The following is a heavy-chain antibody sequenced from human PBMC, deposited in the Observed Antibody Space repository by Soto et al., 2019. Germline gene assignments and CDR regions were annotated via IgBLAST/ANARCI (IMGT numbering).Heavy chain of an antibody. D-gene: IGHD1-1*01. Sequence: QVQLQESGPGLVKPSETLSLTCTVSGGSISSYYWSWIRQPPGKGLEWIGYIYYSGSTNYNPSLKSRVTISVDTSKNQFSLKLSSVTAADTAVYYCARRGGWNDGYYYYYGMDVWGQGTTVTVSS. J-gene: IGHJ6*02. CDR1: GGSISSYY. CDR2: IYYSGST. V-gene: IGHV4-59*08. CDR3: ARRGGWNDGYYYYYGMDV.